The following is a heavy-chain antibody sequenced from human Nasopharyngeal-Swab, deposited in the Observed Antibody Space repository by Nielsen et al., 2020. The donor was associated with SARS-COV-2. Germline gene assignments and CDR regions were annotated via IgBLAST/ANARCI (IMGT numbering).Heavy chain of an antibody. V-gene: IGHV3-23*01. CDR3: AKDGSSSPTY. Sequence: GESLKTFRAASGFSFSTYAMSRVRQAPGTGLEWVSAISGTGGDTYYADSVKGPFTISRDNSKNTLYLRMNSLRAEDTAVYYCAKDGSSSPTYWGQGTLVTVSS. J-gene: IGHJ4*02. CDR2: ISGTGGDT. CDR1: GFSFSTYA. D-gene: IGHD6-13*01.